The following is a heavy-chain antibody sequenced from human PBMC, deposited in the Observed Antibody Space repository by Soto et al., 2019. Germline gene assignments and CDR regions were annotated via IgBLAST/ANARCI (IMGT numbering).Heavy chain of an antibody. CDR3: ARFPYDFWSGFRFDS. CDR1: GGSISSSNHY. D-gene: IGHD3-3*01. J-gene: IGHJ5*01. CDR2: IYYSGNT. V-gene: IGHV4-39*01. Sequence: PSETLSLTCTVSGGSISSSNHYWGWIRQPPGKGLEWIGSIYYSGNTYYNTSLKSRVTISVDTSKNRFSLKLSSVTAADTAVYYRARFPYDFWSGFRFDSWGQGTLVTVSS.